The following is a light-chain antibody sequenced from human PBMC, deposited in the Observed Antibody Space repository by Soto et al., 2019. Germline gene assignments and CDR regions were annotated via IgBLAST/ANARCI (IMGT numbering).Light chain of an antibody. CDR2: EVS. J-gene: IGLJ1*01. V-gene: IGLV2-14*01. Sequence: QSVLTQPASVSGSPGQSITISCTGTSSDVGGYNYVSWYQQHPGKAPKLMIYEVSNRPSGVSNRFFGSKSGNTASLTISGLQAEDEADYCSSYTSSSTYVFGTGTKLTVL. CDR1: SSDVGGYNY. CDR3: SSYTSSSTYV.